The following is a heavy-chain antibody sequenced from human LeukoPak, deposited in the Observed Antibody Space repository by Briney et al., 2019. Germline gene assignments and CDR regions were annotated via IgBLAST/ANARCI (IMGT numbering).Heavy chain of an antibody. J-gene: IGHJ4*02. D-gene: IGHD5-18*01. CDR2: IKQDGSEK. V-gene: IGHV3-7*01. CDR3: ARDPISGYSYGFDY. Sequence: GGSLRLSCAASGFTFSSYGMHWVRQAPGKGLEWVANIKQDGSEKYYVDSVKGRFTISRDNAKNSLYLQMNSLRAEDTAVYYCARDPISGYSYGFDYWGQGTLVTVSS. CDR1: GFTFSSYG.